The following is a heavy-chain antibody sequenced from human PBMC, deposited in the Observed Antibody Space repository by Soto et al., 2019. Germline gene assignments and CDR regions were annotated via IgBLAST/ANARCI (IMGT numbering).Heavy chain of an antibody. CDR2: LNPGNGIT. CDR1: GYTFTTYP. Sequence: QVRLVQSGAEVKKPGASVKISCKASGYTFTTYPMHWVRQAPGPGLEWMGWLNPGNGITTYSENFKGRVTISRDTSATTAYMELTRLTSEDTAVYSCARDIAGSYEALDYWGQGSLVSASS. CDR3: ARDIAGSYEALDY. V-gene: IGHV1-3*01. J-gene: IGHJ4*02. D-gene: IGHD3-10*01.